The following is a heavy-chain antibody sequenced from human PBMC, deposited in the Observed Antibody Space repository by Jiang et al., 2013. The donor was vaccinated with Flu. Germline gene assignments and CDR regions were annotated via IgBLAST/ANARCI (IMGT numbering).Heavy chain of an antibody. D-gene: IGHD3-22*01. CDR1: GGTFSSYA. V-gene: IGHV1-69*01. Sequence: KVSCKASGGTFSSYAISWVRQAPGQGLEWMGGIIPIFGTANYAQKFQGRVTITADESTSTAYMELSSLRSEDTAVYYCASDPLGHYYDSRGGRTYFDYWGQGTLVTVSS. CDR2: IIPIFGTA. J-gene: IGHJ4*02. CDR3: ASDPLGHYYDSRGGRTYFDY.